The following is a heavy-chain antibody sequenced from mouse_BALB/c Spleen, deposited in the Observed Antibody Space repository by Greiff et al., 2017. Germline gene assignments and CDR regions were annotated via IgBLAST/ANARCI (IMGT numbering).Heavy chain of an antibody. Sequence: VKLQESGAELVKPGASVKLSCKASGYTFTSYYMYWVKQRPGQGLEWIGEINPSNGGTNFNEKFKSKATLTVDKSSSTAYMQLSSLTSEDSAVYYCTRDAMDYWGQGTSVTVSS. CDR3: TRDAMDY. CDR1: GYTFTSYY. V-gene: IGHV1S81*02. CDR2: INPSNGGT. J-gene: IGHJ4*01.